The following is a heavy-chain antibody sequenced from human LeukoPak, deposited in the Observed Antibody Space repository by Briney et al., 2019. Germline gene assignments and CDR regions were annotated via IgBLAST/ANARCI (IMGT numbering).Heavy chain of an antibody. J-gene: IGHJ3*02. CDR1: GYTLTELS. CDR3: AGTRATAAGTWTGAFDI. CDR2: LDPEDGET. V-gene: IGHV1-24*01. D-gene: IGHD6-13*01. Sequence: ASVKVSCKVSGYTLTELSMHWVRQAPGKGLEWMGGLDPEDGETIYAQKFQGRVTMTEDTSTDTAYMELSSLRSEDTAVYYCAGTRATAAGTWTGAFDIWGQGTMVTVSS.